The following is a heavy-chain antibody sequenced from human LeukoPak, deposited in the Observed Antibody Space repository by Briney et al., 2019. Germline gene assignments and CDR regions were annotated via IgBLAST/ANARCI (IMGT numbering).Heavy chain of an antibody. V-gene: IGHV4-30-2*01. J-gene: IGHJ4*02. Sequence: SQTLSLTCTVSGGSISSGGYYWSWIRQPPGKGLEWIGYIYHSGSTHYNPSLKSRVTISVDRSKNQFSLKPSSVTAADTAVYYCARTIAAPSPYFDYWGQGTLVTVSS. CDR1: GGSISSGGYY. CDR3: ARTIAAPSPYFDY. CDR2: IYHSGST. D-gene: IGHD6-13*01.